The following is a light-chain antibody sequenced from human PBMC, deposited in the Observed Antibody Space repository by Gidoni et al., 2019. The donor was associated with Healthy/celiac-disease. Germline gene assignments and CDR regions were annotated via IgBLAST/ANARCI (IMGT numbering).Light chain of an antibody. CDR2: GKN. J-gene: IGLJ3*02. V-gene: IGLV3-19*01. CDR1: SLRSYY. Sequence: SSELTQDPAVSVALGQTVRITCQGDSLRSYYASWYQQKPGQAPVLVIYGKNNRPSGIPDRFSGSSSGNTASLTIPGAQAEDEADYYCNSRDSSGNPWVFGGGTKLTVL. CDR3: NSRDSSGNPWV.